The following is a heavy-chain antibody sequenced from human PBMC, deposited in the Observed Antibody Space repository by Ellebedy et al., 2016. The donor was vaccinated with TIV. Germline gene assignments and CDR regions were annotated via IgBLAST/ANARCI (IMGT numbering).Heavy chain of an antibody. CDR1: GGSFSGYY. Sequence: SETLSLXXAVYGGSFSGYYWSWIRQPPGKGLEWIGEINHSGSTNYNPSLKSRVTISVDTSKNQFSLKLSSVTAADTAVYYCARSARMVRGVIRKPNWFDPWGQGTLVTVSS. D-gene: IGHD3-10*01. J-gene: IGHJ5*02. CDR3: ARSARMVRGVIRKPNWFDP. V-gene: IGHV4-34*01. CDR2: INHSGST.